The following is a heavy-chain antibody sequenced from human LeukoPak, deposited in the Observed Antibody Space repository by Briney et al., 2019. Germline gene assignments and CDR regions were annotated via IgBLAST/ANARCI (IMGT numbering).Heavy chain of an antibody. J-gene: IGHJ4*02. CDR1: GFTFSNAW. CDR2: IKSKADGGTT. Sequence: GGSLRLSLAASGFTFSNAWVTWVRQAPGKGLEWVGRIKSKADGGTTDYAAPVRGRFTISRDDSKNTLYLQMNSLKTEDTAVYHCTTEHQRSPSLDYWGQGTLVTVSS. CDR3: TTEHQRSPSLDY. D-gene: IGHD2-2*01. V-gene: IGHV3-15*01.